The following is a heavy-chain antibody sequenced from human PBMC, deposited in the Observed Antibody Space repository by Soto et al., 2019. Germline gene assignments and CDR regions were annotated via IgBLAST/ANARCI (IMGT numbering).Heavy chain of an antibody. CDR3: SRGAGQTHDCSGLFDY. D-gene: IGHD4-4*01. CDR2: ISAYNGNT. Sequence: GPSVRISCRGSSYSFTIYIIVFVGQANEQGLEWIRWISAYNGNTNYAQKLQGRVTLTTDTSTSTAYMELRSLRSDDTAVYYCSRGAGQTHDCSGLFDYLGQRTPVIGS. CDR1: SYSFTIYI. J-gene: IGHJ4*02. V-gene: IGHV1-18*01.